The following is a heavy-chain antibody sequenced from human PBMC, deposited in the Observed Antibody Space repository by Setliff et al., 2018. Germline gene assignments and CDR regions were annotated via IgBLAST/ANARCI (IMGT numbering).Heavy chain of an antibody. D-gene: IGHD3-10*01. V-gene: IGHV4-61*09. Sequence: LSLTCSVSGDSITSGSYCWSWVRQPAGKGLEWIGQIYTRGSTNENPSLKSRVTISVDTSKNQVSLRLTSVTAADTAMYYCAKATGFGELFIWGQGALVTVSS. CDR2: IYTRGST. CDR3: AKATGFGELFI. CDR1: GDSITSGSYC. J-gene: IGHJ4*02.